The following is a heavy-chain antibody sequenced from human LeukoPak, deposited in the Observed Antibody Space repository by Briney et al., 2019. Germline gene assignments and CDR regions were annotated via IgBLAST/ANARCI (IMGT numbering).Heavy chain of an antibody. CDR1: GGSFSGYY. CDR3: ARVPPLGYCSGGSCYSDAFDI. D-gene: IGHD2-15*01. Sequence: SETLSLTCAVYGGSFSGYYWSWIRQPPGKGLEWIGEINHSGSTNYNPSLKSRVTISVDTSKNQFSLTLTSVTAADTAVYYCARVPPLGYCSGGSCYSDAFDIWGQGTMVTVSS. CDR2: INHSGST. J-gene: IGHJ3*02. V-gene: IGHV4-34*01.